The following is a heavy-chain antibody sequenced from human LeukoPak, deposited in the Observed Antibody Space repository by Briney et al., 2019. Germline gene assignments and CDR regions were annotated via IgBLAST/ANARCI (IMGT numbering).Heavy chain of an antibody. Sequence: GGSLRLSCAASGFTFSSYEMNWVRQAPGKGLEWVSYITADGTNKYDADSVKGRFTISRDNAKNSLYLQMNSLRAEDTAVYYCAREVREVPHWGQGTLVTVSS. V-gene: IGHV3-48*03. D-gene: IGHD2-2*01. CDR1: GFTFSSYE. CDR2: ITADGTNK. CDR3: AREVREVPH. J-gene: IGHJ4*02.